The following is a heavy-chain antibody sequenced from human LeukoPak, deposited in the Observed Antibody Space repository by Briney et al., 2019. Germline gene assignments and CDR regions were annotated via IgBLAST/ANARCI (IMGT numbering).Heavy chain of an antibody. V-gene: IGHV4-59*01. CDR1: GGSISSYY. CDR2: IYYSGST. CDR3: ARAPGIAVAGTGFDY. D-gene: IGHD6-19*01. J-gene: IGHJ4*02. Sequence: SETLSLTCTVSGGSISSYYWSWIRQPPGKGLEWIGYIYYSGSTNYNPSLKSRVTISVDTSKNQFSLKLSSVTAADTAVYYYARAPGIAVAGTGFDYWGQGTLVTVSS.